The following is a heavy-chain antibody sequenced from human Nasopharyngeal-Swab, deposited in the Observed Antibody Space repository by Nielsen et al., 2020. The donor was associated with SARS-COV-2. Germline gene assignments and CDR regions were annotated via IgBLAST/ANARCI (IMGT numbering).Heavy chain of an antibody. Sequence: GESLKISCAASGFAFSTYAMSWVRQAPGKGLEWVAVISYDGSNKYYADSVKGRFTISRDNSKNTLYLQMNSLRAEDTAVYYCAREPNPGIAAAGTHDYWGQGTLVTVSS. V-gene: IGHV3-30-3*01. J-gene: IGHJ4*02. CDR3: AREPNPGIAAAGTHDY. CDR1: GFAFSTYA. D-gene: IGHD6-13*01. CDR2: ISYDGSNK.